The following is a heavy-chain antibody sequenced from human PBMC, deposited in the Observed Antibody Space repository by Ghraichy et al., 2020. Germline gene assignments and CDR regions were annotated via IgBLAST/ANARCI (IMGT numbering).Heavy chain of an antibody. CDR3: ARECGRSGGSCYST. CDR1: GFTFSSYS. CDR2: ISSSSSYI. J-gene: IGHJ5*02. Sequence: GGSLRLSCAASGFTFSSYSMNWVRQAPGKGLEWVSSISSSSSYIYYADSVKGRFTISRDNAKNSLYLQMNSLRAEDTAVYYCARECGRSGGSCYSTWGQGTLVTVSS. V-gene: IGHV3-21*01. D-gene: IGHD2-15*01.